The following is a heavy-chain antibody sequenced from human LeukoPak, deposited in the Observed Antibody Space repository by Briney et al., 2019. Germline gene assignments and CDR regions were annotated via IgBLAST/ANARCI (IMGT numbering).Heavy chain of an antibody. Sequence: ASVKVSCKASGYTFTSYAMNWVRQDPGQGLEWMGFFDPEDGETIYAQKFQGRVTMTEDTSTDTAYMGLSSLTSEDTAVYYCASFVMILRYYGLDVWGQGTTVTVSS. CDR1: GYTFTSYA. J-gene: IGHJ6*02. CDR3: ASFVMILRYYGLDV. V-gene: IGHV1-24*01. CDR2: FDPEDGET. D-gene: IGHD3-16*01.